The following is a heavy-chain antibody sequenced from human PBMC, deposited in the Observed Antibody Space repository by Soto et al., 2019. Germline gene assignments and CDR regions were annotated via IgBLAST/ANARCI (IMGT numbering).Heavy chain of an antibody. Sequence: ASVKVSCQASGYTFTGYYMHWVRQAPGQGLEWMGWINPNSGGTNYAQKFQGWVTMTRDTSLSTAYMELSRMRSDDTAVYYCAXIASYDYVWGSYSSRSNYYYGMDVGGQGTTVTVSS. D-gene: IGHD3-16*02. V-gene: IGHV1-2*04. J-gene: IGHJ6*02. CDR1: GYTFTGYY. CDR2: INPNSGGT. CDR3: AXIASYDYVWGSYSSRSNYYYGMDV.